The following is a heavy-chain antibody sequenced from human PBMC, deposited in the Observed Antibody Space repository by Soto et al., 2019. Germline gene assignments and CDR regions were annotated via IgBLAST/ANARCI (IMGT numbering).Heavy chain of an antibody. CDR2: IGAVGGAT. J-gene: IGHJ3*02. Sequence: EGQLLESGGDLVQPGGSLRLSCAASGFASSSYAMNWVHQAPGKGLEWVSSIGAVGGATYYADSVKGRFTISRDKSKNMLYLQMSGLRAEDTALYYCVKNRGASLWYGESPGDAFDIWGQGTMVIVSP. CDR1: GFASSSYA. D-gene: IGHD3-10*01. CDR3: VKNRGASLWYGESPGDAFDI. V-gene: IGHV3-23*01.